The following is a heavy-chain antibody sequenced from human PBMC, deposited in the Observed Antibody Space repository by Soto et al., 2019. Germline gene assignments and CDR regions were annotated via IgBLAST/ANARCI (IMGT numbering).Heavy chain of an antibody. CDR2: IYYSGAT. Sequence: SETLSLICTVSGDSINNGDYYWSWVRHHPVKGLEWIGYIYYSGATPYNPSLKDRVTISLDTSENQFSLRLSSVAAADTAVYYCSREGYNYNGMDVWGQGTTVTVSS. J-gene: IGHJ6*02. CDR1: GDSINNGDYY. V-gene: IGHV4-31*03. CDR3: SREGYNYNGMDV.